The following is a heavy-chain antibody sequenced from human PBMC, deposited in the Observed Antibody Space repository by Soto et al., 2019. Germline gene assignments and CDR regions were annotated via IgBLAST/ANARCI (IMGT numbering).Heavy chain of an antibody. CDR2: IYSGGST. J-gene: IGHJ3*02. D-gene: IGHD3-16*01. V-gene: IGHV3-66*01. Sequence: GESLKISCAASGFTVSSNYMSWVRQAPGKGLEGVSVIYSGGSTYYADSVKGRFTISRDNSKNTLYLQMNSLRAEDTAVYYCASFFWVLAFDIWGQGTMVTVSS. CDR1: GFTVSSNY. CDR3: ASFFWVLAFDI.